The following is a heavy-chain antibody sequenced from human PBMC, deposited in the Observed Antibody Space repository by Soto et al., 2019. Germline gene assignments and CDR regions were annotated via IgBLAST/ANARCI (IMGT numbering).Heavy chain of an antibody. D-gene: IGHD3-10*01. V-gene: IGHV4-31*03. Sequence: SETLSLTCTVSGGSISSGGYYWSWIRQHPGKGLEWIGYIYYSGSTYYNPSLKSRVTISVDTSKNQFSLKLSPVTAADTAVYYCARDVFSSMVRGDNWFDPWGQGTLVTVSS. J-gene: IGHJ5*02. CDR3: ARDVFSSMVRGDNWFDP. CDR2: IYYSGST. CDR1: GGSISSGGYY.